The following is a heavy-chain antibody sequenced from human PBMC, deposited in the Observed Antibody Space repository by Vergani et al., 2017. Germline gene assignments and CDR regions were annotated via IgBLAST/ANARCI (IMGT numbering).Heavy chain of an antibody. CDR3: ARDXPHDILTGYYKMDYYYYGMDV. CDR1: GYTFTSYY. Sequence: QVQLVQSGAEVKKPGASVKVSCKASGYTFTSYYMHWVRQAPGQGLEWMGIINPSGGSTSYAQKFQGRVTMTRDTSTSTVYMELSSLRSEDTAVYYCARDXPHDILTGYYKMDYYYYGMDVWGQGTTVTVSS. CDR2: INPSGGST. D-gene: IGHD3-9*01. J-gene: IGHJ6*02. V-gene: IGHV1-46*01.